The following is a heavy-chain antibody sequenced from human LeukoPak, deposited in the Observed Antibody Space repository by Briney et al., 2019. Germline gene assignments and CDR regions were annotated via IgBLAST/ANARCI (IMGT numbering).Heavy chain of an antibody. D-gene: IGHD3-10*01. CDR3: ARSGTMVRGVIVDFDY. V-gene: IGHV3-33*08. CDR2: IRYDGSNK. J-gene: IGHJ4*02. Sequence: GGSLRLSCAASGFTFSSYSMNWVRQAPGKGLEWVAFIRYDGSNKYYADSVKGRFTISRDNSKNTLYLQMNSLRAEDTAVYYCARSGTMVRGVIVDFDYWGQGTLVTVSS. CDR1: GFTFSSYS.